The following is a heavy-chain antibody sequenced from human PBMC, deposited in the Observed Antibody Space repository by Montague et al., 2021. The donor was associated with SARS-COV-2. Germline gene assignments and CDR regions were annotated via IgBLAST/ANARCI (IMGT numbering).Heavy chain of an antibody. Sequence: SLRLSCAASGFTVSSYEMNWVRQAPGKGLEWVSYISSSGSTIYYXDSVKGRFTISRDNAKNSLYLQMNSLRAEDTAVYYCARDRWYSSSSGSDYWGQGTLVTVSS. J-gene: IGHJ4*02. CDR2: ISSSGSTI. V-gene: IGHV3-48*03. D-gene: IGHD6-6*01. CDR1: GFTVSSYE. CDR3: ARDRWYSSSSGSDY.